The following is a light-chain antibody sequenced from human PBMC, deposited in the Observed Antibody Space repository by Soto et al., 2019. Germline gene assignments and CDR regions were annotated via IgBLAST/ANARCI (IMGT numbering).Light chain of an antibody. CDR2: GNS. V-gene: IGLV1-40*01. CDR1: SSNIGAGYD. CDR3: QSYDSSLSGFWV. Sequence: QAVVTQPPSVSGAPGQRVTISCTGSSSNIGAGYDVHWYQQLPGTAPKLLIYGNSNRPSGVPDRFSGSKSGTSASLAITGLQAEDEADYYCQSYDSSLSGFWVFDGGTKLTVL. J-gene: IGLJ3*02.